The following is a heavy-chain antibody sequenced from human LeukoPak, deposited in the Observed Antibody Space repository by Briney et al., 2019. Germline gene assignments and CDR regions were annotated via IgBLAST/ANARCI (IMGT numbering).Heavy chain of an antibody. Sequence: GASVKVSCKASGGTFSSYAISWVRQAPGQGLEWMGRIIPILGIANYAQKFQGRVTITADKSTSTAYMELSSLRSEDTAVYYCAREGSYGDYSTKDWFDPWGQGTLVTVSS. D-gene: IGHD4-17*01. CDR1: GGTFSSYA. CDR2: IIPILGIA. J-gene: IGHJ5*02. V-gene: IGHV1-69*04. CDR3: AREGSYGDYSTKDWFDP.